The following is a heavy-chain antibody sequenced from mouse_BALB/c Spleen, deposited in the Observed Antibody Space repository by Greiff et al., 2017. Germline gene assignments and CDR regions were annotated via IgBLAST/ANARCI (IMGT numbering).Heavy chain of an antibody. CDR3: ARTGTTGVATPGYYAMDY. CDR1: GYTFTDYA. V-gene: IGHV1S137*01. D-gene: IGHD1-1*01. Sequence: QVQLLQSGPGLVRPGVSVKLSCKGSGYTFTDYAMHWVQQSHAKSLEWIGVISTYSGNTNYNQKFKGKATITLDKSTSTAYMELASLTSEESAMYYGARTGTTGVATPGYYAMDYWGQGTSVTVSA. J-gene: IGHJ4*01. CDR2: ISTYSGNT.